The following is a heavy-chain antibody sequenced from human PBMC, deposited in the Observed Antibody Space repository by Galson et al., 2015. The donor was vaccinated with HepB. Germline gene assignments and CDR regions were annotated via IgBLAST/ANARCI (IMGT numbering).Heavy chain of an antibody. CDR3: ARSVAAAPSRY. V-gene: IGHV3-11*03. Sequence: SLRLSCAASGFTFSDYYMSWIRQAPGKGLEWVSYISSSSSYTNYADSVKGRFTISRDNAKNSLYLQMSSLRAEDTAVYYCARSVAAAPSRYWGQGTLVTVSS. CDR1: GFTFSDYY. CDR2: ISSSSSYT. J-gene: IGHJ4*02. D-gene: IGHD6-13*01.